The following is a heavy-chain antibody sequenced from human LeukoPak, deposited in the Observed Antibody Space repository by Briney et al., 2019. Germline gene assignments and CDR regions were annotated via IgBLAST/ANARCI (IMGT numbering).Heavy chain of an antibody. CDR2: ISGSGGNT. V-gene: IGHV3-23*01. CDR3: AKGMSATSGYLELEY. J-gene: IGHJ4*02. Sequence: GGSLRLSCAASGFTFSSYAMTWVRQSPGKGLVWVSSISGSGGNTYSADSVKGRCTISRDNSKKTLYLQMNSLRAEDTAVYYCAKGMSATSGYLELEYWGQGTLVTVSS. D-gene: IGHD3-22*01. CDR1: GFTFSSYA.